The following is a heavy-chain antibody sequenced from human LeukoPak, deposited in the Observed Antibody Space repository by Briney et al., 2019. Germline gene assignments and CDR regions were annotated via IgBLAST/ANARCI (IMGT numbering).Heavy chain of an antibody. CDR2: ISGSGGST. D-gene: IGHD3-10*01. J-gene: IGHJ3*02. V-gene: IGHV3-23*01. CDR1: GFTFSSYA. CDR3: AKEDITMVRGVPHAFDI. Sequence: RGSLRLSCAASGFTFSSYAMSWVRQAPGKGLEWVSAISGSGGSTYYADSVKGRFTISRDNSKNTLYLQMNSLRAEDTAVYYCAKEDITMVRGVPHAFDIWGQGTMVTVSS.